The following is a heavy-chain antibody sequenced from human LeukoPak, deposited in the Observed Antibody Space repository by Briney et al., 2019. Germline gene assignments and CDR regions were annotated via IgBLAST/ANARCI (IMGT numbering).Heavy chain of an antibody. J-gene: IGHJ6*02. D-gene: IGHD2-15*01. CDR3: AGNGCSCGSCYYYYYYGMGR. V-gene: IGHV1-8*01. CDR2: MNPNSGNT. CDR1: GYTITSYD. Sequence: ASVKVSCKASGYTITSYDINWVRQATGQGLEWMGWMNPNSGNTGYAQKFQGRVTMTRNTSISTAYMELSSLRSEDTAVYYCAGNGCSCGSCYYYYYYGMGRWGQGATVTVSS.